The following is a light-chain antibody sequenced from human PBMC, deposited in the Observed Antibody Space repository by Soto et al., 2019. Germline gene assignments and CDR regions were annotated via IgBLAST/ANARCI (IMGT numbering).Light chain of an antibody. CDR3: QQYNSYSLT. J-gene: IGKJ4*01. V-gene: IGKV1-5*01. Sequence: DIQMTQSPSTLSASVGDRVTITCRASQSISSWLAWYQQKPGKAPKLLIYDTSSLESGVPSRFSGSGSGTEFTLTISSLQPDDFATYYCQQYNSYSLTFGGGTKVEIK. CDR1: QSISSW. CDR2: DTS.